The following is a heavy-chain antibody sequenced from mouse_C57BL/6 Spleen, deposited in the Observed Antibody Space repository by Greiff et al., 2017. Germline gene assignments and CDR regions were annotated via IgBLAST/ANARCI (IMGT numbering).Heavy chain of an antibody. CDR3: GTITTVVATGYFEG. CDR2: ISDGGSYT. Sequence: EVKLVESGGGLVKPGGSLKLSCAASGFTFSSDAMSWVRQTPEKRLEWVATISDGGSYTYYPANVKGRSTISRDNAKNNLYLQMSHRKSEDTAMYYCGTITTVVATGYFEGWGTGTTVTVSS. J-gene: IGHJ1*03. CDR1: GFTFSSDA. V-gene: IGHV5-4*03. D-gene: IGHD1-1*01.